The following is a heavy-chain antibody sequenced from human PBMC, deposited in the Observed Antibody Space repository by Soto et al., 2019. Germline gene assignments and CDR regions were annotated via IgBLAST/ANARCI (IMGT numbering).Heavy chain of an antibody. CDR3: ARDETSEDCSGGSCYA. CDR2: IIPILGIA. J-gene: IGHJ3*01. D-gene: IGHD2-15*01. CDR1: GGTFSSYT. Sequence: VQLVQSGAEVQKPGSSVKVSCKASGGTFSSYTISWVRQAPGQGLEWMGRIIPILGIANYAQKFQGRVTITADKSTSTAYMELSSLRSEDTAVYYCARDETSEDCSGGSCYAWGQGTIVTVSS. V-gene: IGHV1-69*08.